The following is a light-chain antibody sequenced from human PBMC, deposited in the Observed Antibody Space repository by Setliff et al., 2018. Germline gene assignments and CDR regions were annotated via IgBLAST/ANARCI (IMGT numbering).Light chain of an antibody. CDR2: EVS. J-gene: IGLJ2*01. V-gene: IGLV2-14*02. CDR3: LSYTSETTHAL. CDR1: SSDVGGYSL. Sequence: QSALTQPASVSGSPGQSITISCSGTSSDVGGYSLVSWYQQHPGKAPKVIIYEVSKRPSGLSYRFSGSKSGNTASLTISGLQPEDEADYYCLSYTSETTHALFAGGTK.